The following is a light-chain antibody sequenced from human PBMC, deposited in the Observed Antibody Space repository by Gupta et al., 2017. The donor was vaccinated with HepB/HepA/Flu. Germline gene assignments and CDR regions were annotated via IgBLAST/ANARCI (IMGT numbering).Light chain of an antibody. CDR3: QQCESTPRT. V-gene: IGKV1-39*01. CDR2: AAS. Sequence: DNQMTQPPPSLSASVGDRVTISSRAKHGISSFLNWYQQKPGKAPKLLIYAASSVQSGVPSRFSGSGSGTDFTLTISRLQPEDFATYYCQQCESTPRTFGQGTKVEIK. CDR1: HGISSF. J-gene: IGKJ1*01.